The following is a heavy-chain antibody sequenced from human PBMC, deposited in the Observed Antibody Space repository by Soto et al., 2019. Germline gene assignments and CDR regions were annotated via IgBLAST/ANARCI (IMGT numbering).Heavy chain of an antibody. Sequence: QVQLQESGPGLVKPSETLSLTCSVSGGSIRNYYWNWIRQPAGKGLEWIGRIYTSGNSDYNPSLKSRVAMSADTSKNQLSLRLSSVTAADSAVYYCAGLWFGKPPGYLDYWGQGIRVTISS. CDR1: GGSIRNYY. D-gene: IGHD3-10*01. CDR2: IYTSGNS. V-gene: IGHV4-4*07. J-gene: IGHJ4*02. CDR3: AGLWFGKPPGYLDY.